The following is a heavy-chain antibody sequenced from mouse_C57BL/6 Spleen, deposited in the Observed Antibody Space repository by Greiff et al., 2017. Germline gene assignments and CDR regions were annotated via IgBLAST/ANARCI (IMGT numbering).Heavy chain of an antibody. D-gene: IGHD2-4*01. CDR3: ARLDYDGYYYAMDY. CDR1: GFTFSDYG. CDR2: ISSGSSTI. V-gene: IGHV5-17*01. Sequence: EVMLVESGGGLVKPGGSLKLSCAASGFTFSDYGMHWVRQAPEKGLEWVAYISSGSSTIYYADTVKGRFTISRDNAKNTLFLQMTSLRSEDTAMYYGARLDYDGYYYAMDYWGQGTSVTVSS. J-gene: IGHJ4*01.